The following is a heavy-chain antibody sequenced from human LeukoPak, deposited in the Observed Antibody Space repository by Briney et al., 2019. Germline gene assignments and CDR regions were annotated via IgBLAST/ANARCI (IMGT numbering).Heavy chain of an antibody. Sequence: GGSLRLSCAASGFTFDDYAMHWVRQAPGKGLEWVSGISWNSGSIGYADSVKGRFTISRDNAKNSLYLQMNSLRAEDTALYYCAKAASRTWNCLVDYWGQGTLVTVSS. CDR2: ISWNSGSI. J-gene: IGHJ4*02. D-gene: IGHD1-7*01. CDR3: AKAASRTWNCLVDY. V-gene: IGHV3-9*01. CDR1: GFTFDDYA.